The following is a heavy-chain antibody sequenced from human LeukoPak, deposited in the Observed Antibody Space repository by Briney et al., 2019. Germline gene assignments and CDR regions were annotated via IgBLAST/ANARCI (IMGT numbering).Heavy chain of an antibody. CDR1: GFTFSRYG. CDR2: IRYDASNK. V-gene: IGHV3-30*02. J-gene: IGHJ1*01. Sequence: PGGSLRLSCATSGFTFSRYGMHWVRQAPGKGLEWVAFIRYDASNKYYADSVKGRFTISRDNSKNTLNLQMNSLRADDTAVYYCARDRSDSSGWYGPPGLTFRRSFQHWGQGTLVTVSS. D-gene: IGHD6-19*01. CDR3: ARDRSDSSGWYGPPGLTFRRSFQH.